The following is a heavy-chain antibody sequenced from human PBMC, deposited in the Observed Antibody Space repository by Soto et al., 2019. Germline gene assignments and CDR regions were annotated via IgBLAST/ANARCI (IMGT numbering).Heavy chain of an antibody. CDR2: IIPIFGTA. CDR1: GGTFSSYA. D-gene: IGHD3-16*01. CDR3: ARGQTGGGWGYYFSY. V-gene: IGHV1-69*12. Sequence: QVQLVQSGAEVKKPGSSVKVSCKASGGTFSSYAIDWVRQAPGQGLEWMGGIIPIFGTADYAQKFKGRVTITADESTSTAYMELSSLRSEDTAVYYCARGQTGGGWGYYFSYWCQGTLVTVSS. J-gene: IGHJ4*02.